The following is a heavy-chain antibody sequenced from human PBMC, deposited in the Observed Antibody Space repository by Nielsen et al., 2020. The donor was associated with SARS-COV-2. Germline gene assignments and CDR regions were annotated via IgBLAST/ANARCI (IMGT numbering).Heavy chain of an antibody. J-gene: IGHJ2*01. CDR3: ARHDYSNYFLGWYFDL. Sequence: WVRQAPGQGLEWMGIINPSGGSTSYAQKFQGRVTMTRDTSTSTVYMELSSLRSEDTAVYYCARHDYSNYFLGWYFDLWGRGTLVTVSS. D-gene: IGHD4-11*01. V-gene: IGHV1-46*01. CDR2: INPSGGST.